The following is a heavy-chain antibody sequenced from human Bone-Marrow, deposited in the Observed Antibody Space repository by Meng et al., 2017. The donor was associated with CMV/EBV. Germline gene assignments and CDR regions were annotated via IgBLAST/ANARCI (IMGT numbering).Heavy chain of an antibody. J-gene: IGHJ4*02. CDR3: ARVRDFWSGRYYFDY. V-gene: IGHV4-34*01. D-gene: IGHD3-3*01. CDR1: GGSFSGYF. Sequence: GSLRLSCAVYGGSFSGYFWSWIRQPPGKGLEWIGEIAHSGSTNYNPSLKSRVTISVDTSKNHFSLKLSSVTAADTAVYYCARVRDFWSGRYYFDYWGQGTLVTVSS. CDR2: IAHSGST.